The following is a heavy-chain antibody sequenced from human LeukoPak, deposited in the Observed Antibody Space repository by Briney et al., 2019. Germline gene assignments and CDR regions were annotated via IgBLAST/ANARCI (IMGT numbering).Heavy chain of an antibody. V-gene: IGHV6-1*01. J-gene: IGHJ5*02. D-gene: IGHD1-1*01. CDR2: TYYRSKWYN. CDR1: GDSVSRKSAA. CDR3: ARCNWIDLILWFDP. Sequence: SQTLSLTCAISGDSVSRKSAAWNWIRQSPSGGLEWLGRTYYRSKWYNDYAESVKSRITINPDTSKNQFSLQLNSVTPEDTAVYYCARCNWIDLILWFDPWGQGTLVTVSS.